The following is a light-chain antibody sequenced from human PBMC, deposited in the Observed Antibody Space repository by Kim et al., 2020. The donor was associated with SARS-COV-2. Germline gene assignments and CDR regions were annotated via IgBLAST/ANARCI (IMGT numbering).Light chain of an antibody. V-gene: IGLV2-14*03. CDR2: DGN. J-gene: IGLJ3*02. Sequence: GQGLTISITGSSTNIGGHNHVSWYQQQPGTAPMLLIYDGNNRPSGVSYRFSGSTAGTAASLTISGLQAEDEADYYCLSYTGSMSWVFGGGTKLTVL. CDR1: STNIGGHNH. CDR3: LSYTGSMSWV.